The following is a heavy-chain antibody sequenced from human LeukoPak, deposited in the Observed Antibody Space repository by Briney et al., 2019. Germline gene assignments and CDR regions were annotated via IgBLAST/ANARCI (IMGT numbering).Heavy chain of an antibody. D-gene: IGHD3-10*01. Sequence: GGSLRLSCTASGCTFSSYAMSWVRQAPGKGLEWVSGISGSGGRTYYADSVKGRFTISRDNSKNTLSLQTNILRAEDTAVFYCAKSLWFGEMGFDCWGQGNLVTVSS. CDR1: GCTFSSYA. CDR2: ISGSGGRT. V-gene: IGHV3-23*01. J-gene: IGHJ4*02. CDR3: AKSLWFGEMGFDC.